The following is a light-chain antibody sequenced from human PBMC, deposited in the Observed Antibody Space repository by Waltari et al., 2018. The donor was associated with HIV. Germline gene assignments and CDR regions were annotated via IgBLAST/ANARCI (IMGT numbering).Light chain of an antibody. V-gene: IGLV2-23*02. CDR3: CSYAGSRIHVV. CDR2: EVT. J-gene: IGLJ2*01. Sequence: QSALTQPASVSGSPGQPIPISCTGTFSDVGSYNLVSSYQKYPGEAPKIMIYEVTKRPSGVSSRFSGSKSGNTASLTISGLQAEDEADYYCCSYAGSRIHVVFGGGTKLTVL. CDR1: FSDVGSYNL.